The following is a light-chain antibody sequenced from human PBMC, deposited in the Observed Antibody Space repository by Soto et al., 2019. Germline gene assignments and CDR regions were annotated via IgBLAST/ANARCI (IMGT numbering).Light chain of an antibody. J-gene: IGKJ4*01. V-gene: IGKV1-13*02. CDR1: QGISSA. CDR2: DAS. Sequence: AIQLTQSPSSLSASVGDRVTITCRASQGISSALTWYQQKPGKAPKLLIYDASSLESGFPSRFSGSTSGTDFTITISSLQPEDFASYYCHQFTIYPSFGGGTKVEIK. CDR3: HQFTIYPS.